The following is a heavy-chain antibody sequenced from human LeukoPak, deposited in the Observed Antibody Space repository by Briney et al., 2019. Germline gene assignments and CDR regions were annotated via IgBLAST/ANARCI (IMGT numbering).Heavy chain of an antibody. CDR2: IYHSGST. CDR3: ARPLSLGYCSGGSCYGRGAWFGR. Sequence: KPSGTLSLTCAVSGGSISSSNWWSWVRQPPGKGLEWIGQIYHSGSTNYNPSLKSRVTISVDKSKNQFSLKLRSVTAADTAVYYCARPLSLGYCSGGSCYGRGAWFGRWGQGTLVTVSS. J-gene: IGHJ5*02. CDR1: GGSISSSNW. V-gene: IGHV4-4*02. D-gene: IGHD2-15*01.